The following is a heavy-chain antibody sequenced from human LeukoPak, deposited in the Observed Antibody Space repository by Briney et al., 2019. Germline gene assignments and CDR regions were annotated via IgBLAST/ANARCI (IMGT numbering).Heavy chain of an antibody. CDR1: GFTFSSYA. CDR2: ISDSGGST. CDR3: AKDLGRNGYEIFDD. D-gene: IGHD5-24*01. Sequence: GGSLTLSCAASGFTFSSYAMSWVRQVPGKGLEWVSTISDSGGSTHYPDSVKSRFTIYRDNSKNTLYPQINSLRAHHTAVYYFAKDLGRNGYEIFDDWGQGALVTVSS. V-gene: IGHV3-23*01. J-gene: IGHJ4*02.